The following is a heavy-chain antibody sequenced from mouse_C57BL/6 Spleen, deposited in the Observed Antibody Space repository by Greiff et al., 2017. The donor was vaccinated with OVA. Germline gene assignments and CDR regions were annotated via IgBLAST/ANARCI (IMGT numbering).Heavy chain of an antibody. CDR1: GYTFTDYE. Sequence: QVQLQQSGAELVRPGASVTLSCKASGYTFTDYEMHWVKQTPVHGLEWIGAIDPETGGTAYNQKFKGKAILTADKSSSTAYMELRSLTSEDSAVYYCTRGEWGNYDYWGQGTTLTVSS. V-gene: IGHV1-15*01. CDR2: IDPETGGT. D-gene: IGHD2-1*01. CDR3: TRGEWGNYDY. J-gene: IGHJ2*01.